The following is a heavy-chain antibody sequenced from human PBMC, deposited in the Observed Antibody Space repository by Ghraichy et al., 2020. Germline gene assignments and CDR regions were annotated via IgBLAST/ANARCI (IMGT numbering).Heavy chain of an antibody. CDR1: GFTFSSYS. Sequence: GGSLNISCAASGFTFSSYSMNWVRQAPGKGLEWVSSISSSSSYIYYADSVKGRFTISRDNAKNSLYLQMNSLRAEDTAVYYCARDDEGGRKLGWGYDSSGYQYYFDYWGQGTLVTVSS. CDR2: ISSSSSYI. V-gene: IGHV3-21*01. D-gene: IGHD3-22*01. CDR3: ARDDEGGRKLGWGYDSSGYQYYFDY. J-gene: IGHJ4*02.